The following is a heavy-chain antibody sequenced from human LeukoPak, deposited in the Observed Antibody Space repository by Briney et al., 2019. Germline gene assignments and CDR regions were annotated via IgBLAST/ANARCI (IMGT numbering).Heavy chain of an antibody. D-gene: IGHD3-3*01. CDR3: ARPEADFWSGYFLY. CDR1: GYTFTNYD. Sequence: ASVKVSCKASGYTFTNYDINWVRQATGQGLEWMGWMNPDSGNTGYAQKFQGRVTMTRKSSISTAYMELSSLRSEDTAVYYCARPEADFWSGYFLYWGQGTLVTVSS. CDR2: MNPDSGNT. J-gene: IGHJ4*02. V-gene: IGHV1-8*01.